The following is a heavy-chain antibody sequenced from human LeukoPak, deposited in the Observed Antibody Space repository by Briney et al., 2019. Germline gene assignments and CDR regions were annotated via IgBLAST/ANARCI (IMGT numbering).Heavy chain of an antibody. CDR2: INHSGST. D-gene: IGHD2-2*01. CDR3: ARAGGYCSTTRCWFVP. V-gene: IGHV4-34*01. J-gene: IGHJ5*02. CDR1: VGSFRGYY. Sequence: SETLSLTCAVSVGSFRGYYWSWVRQPPGKGLEWIGEINHSGSTNYNPSLKSRVTISVHTSKNQFSLNLTSVTAADTAVYYCARAGGYCSTTRCWFVPWGQGTLVTVSS.